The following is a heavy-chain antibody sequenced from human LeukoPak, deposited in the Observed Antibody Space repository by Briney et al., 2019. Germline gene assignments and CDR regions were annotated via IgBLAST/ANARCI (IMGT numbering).Heavy chain of an antibody. V-gene: IGHV1-2*02. CDR1: GYTFTGYY. J-gene: IGHJ4*02. D-gene: IGHD4-11*01. CDR2: INPNSGGT. Sequence: ASVKVSCKASGYTFTGYYMHWVRQAPGQGLEWMGWINPNSGGTNYAQKFQGRVTMTRDTSISTAYMELSRLRSDDTAVYYCARDRTITTPPAYWGQGTLVTVSS. CDR3: ARDRTITTPPAY.